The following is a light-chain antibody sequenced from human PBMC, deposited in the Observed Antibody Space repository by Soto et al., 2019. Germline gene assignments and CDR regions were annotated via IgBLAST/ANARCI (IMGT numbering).Light chain of an antibody. V-gene: IGKV1-27*01. CDR1: QGISNS. CDR3: QKYDSAPFA. CDR2: AAS. J-gene: IGKJ5*01. Sequence: DIQMTQSPSSLSASVGDRVIITCRASQGISNSLAWYQQKPGKVPKLLFYAASTVQSGVPSRFSGSGSGTEFTLTISGLQPEDVATYYCQKYDSAPFAFGQGTRLEIK.